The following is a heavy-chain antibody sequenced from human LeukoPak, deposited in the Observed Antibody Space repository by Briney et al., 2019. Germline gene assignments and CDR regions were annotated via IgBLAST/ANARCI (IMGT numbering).Heavy chain of an antibody. D-gene: IGHD4-11*01. CDR3: ASPDYSNRVG. V-gene: IGHV3-48*03. CDR2: ISSGGSTK. CDR1: GFTFSSYE. J-gene: IGHJ4*02. Sequence: SGGSLRLSCAASGFTFSSYEMNWVRQAPGKGLEWVSYISSGGSTKYYADSVKGRFTISRDNTKNSLYLQMNSLRAEDTAVYYCASPDYSNRVGWGQGTLVTVSS.